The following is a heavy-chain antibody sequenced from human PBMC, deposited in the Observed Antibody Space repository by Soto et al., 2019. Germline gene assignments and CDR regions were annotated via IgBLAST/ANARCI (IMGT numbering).Heavy chain of an antibody. CDR3: AGRNSLASVSLNFRELSNYKWIDP. J-gene: IGHJ5*02. CDR2: IYYIGST. D-gene: IGHD3-16*02. CDR1: GDSITNSNYY. Sequence: QLQLQESGPGLVKPSETLSLTCTVSGDSITNSNYYWGWFRQPPGKGLEWIASIYYIGSTYYNPSLKSRVTISVDMSNNQFSLNLNSVTASDTAVYYCAGRNSLASVSLNFRELSNYKWIDPWGPGTLVTVSS. V-gene: IGHV4-39*01.